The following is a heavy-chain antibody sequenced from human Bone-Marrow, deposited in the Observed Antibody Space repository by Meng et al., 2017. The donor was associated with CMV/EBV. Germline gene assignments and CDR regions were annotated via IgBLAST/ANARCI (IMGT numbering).Heavy chain of an antibody. D-gene: IGHD1/OR15-1a*01. CDR2: IKGSSGDT. CDR3: ARILSNTDYYGMDV. Sequence: VSVKVSCKASGYVFSDYYVHYIRQAPGQGLEWMGWIKGSSGDTNLAQKFQGRVAMTRDRSINTAYMEMSWLRSDDTAVYYCARILSNTDYYGMDVWGQGTTVTVSS. V-gene: IGHV1-2*02. CDR1: GYVFSDYY. J-gene: IGHJ6*02.